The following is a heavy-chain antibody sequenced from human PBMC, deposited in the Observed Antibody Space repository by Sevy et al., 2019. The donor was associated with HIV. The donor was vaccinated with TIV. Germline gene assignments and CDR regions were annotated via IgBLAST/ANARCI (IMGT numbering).Heavy chain of an antibody. Sequence: GGSLRLSCAASGFTFSSYSMSWVRQAPGKGLEWVSSISSSSSYIYYADSVKGRFTISRDNAKNSLYLQMNSLRAEDTAVYYCARAIAVAGTGAFDIWGQGTMVTVSS. CDR3: ARAIAVAGTGAFDI. V-gene: IGHV3-21*01. D-gene: IGHD6-19*01. J-gene: IGHJ3*02. CDR2: ISSSSSYI. CDR1: GFTFSSYS.